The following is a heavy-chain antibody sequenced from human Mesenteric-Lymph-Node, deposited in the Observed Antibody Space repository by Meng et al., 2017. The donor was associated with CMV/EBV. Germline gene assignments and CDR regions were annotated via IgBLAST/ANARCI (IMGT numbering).Heavy chain of an antibody. CDR2: ISYDGSNK. J-gene: IGHJ6*02. V-gene: IGHV3-30-3*01. Sequence: GESLKISCAASGFTFSSYAMHWVRQAPGKGLEWVAVISYDGSNKYYADSVKGRFTISRDNSKNTLYLQMNSLSAEDTAVYYCARDWAVPAAIGYYYGMDVWGQGTTVTVSS. D-gene: IGHD2-2*01. CDR1: GFTFSSYA. CDR3: ARDWAVPAAIGYYYGMDV.